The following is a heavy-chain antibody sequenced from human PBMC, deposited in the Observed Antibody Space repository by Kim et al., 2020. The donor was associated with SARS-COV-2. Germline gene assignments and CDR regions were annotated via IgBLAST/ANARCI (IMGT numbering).Heavy chain of an antibody. CDR3: ARTGIAANYYCYGLDV. CDR1: GFTFSSYG. Sequence: GGSLRLSCAASGFTFSSYGMHWVRQAPGKGLEWVAVIWYDGSNKYYADSVKGRFTISRDNSKNTLYLQMNSLKAEDTAVYYCARTGIAANYYCYGLDVWGQGTRVSVS. CDR2: IWYDGSNK. J-gene: IGHJ6*02. D-gene: IGHD6-25*01. V-gene: IGHV3-33*08.